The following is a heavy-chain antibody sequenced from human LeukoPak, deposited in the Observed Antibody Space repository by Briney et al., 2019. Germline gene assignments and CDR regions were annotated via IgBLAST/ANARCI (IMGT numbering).Heavy chain of an antibody. CDR1: GFTFSSDE. J-gene: IGHJ4*02. Sequence: GGSLRLSCAASGFTFSSDEMNWVRQAPGKGLEWVSYISSSGRTIYYADSVKGRFTVSRDNAKNSLYLQMNSLRAEDTAVHYCARGLLLDWGQGTLVTVSS. CDR2: ISSSGRTI. V-gene: IGHV3-48*03. CDR3: ARGLLLD. D-gene: IGHD2/OR15-2a*01.